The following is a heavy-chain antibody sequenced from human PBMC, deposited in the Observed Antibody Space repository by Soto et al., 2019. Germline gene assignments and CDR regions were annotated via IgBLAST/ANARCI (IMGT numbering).Heavy chain of an antibody. CDR2: VYHNGGA. CDR1: GVSIHNSHSF. J-gene: IGHJ5*01. Sequence: LSLTFTVSGVSIHNSHSFWAWIRQPPGKGLQFIASVYHNGGAHYNSSLKSRVTISVDTANNQVSLRMRSLTAADTAFYYCGRVVEGATRHTDPDSWGQGILVTVSS. V-gene: IGHV4-39*01. D-gene: IGHD2-21*01. CDR3: GRVVEGATRHTDPDS.